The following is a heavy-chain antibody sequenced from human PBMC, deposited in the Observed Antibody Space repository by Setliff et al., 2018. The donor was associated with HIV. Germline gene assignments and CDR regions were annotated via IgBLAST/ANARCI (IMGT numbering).Heavy chain of an antibody. Sequence: SETLSLTCTVSGGSISSHSWSWIRQPPGKGLEWIGYLSYTGSTNYNPSLKSRVTISVDTSKNQFSLKLSSVTAADTAVYYCATGGYSSGWSEDYYYMDVWGKGTTVTVSS. CDR3: ATGGYSSGWSEDYYYMDV. D-gene: IGHD5-18*01. CDR2: LSYTGST. V-gene: IGHV4-59*11. J-gene: IGHJ6*03. CDR1: GGSISSHS.